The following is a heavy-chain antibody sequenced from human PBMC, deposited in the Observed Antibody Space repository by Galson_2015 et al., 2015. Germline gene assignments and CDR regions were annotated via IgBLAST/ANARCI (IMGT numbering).Heavy chain of an antibody. D-gene: IGHD3-10*01. Sequence: SCKASGYTFTNYFIQCVRQAPGQGLEWVGAINPSGAATFYAQKLQGRVTMTSDTPTSTVYVELSSLGSEDTAVYYCARELGGTYYFDYWGLGTLVTVSS. CDR2: INPSGAAT. CDR1: GYTFTNYF. CDR3: ARELGGTYYFDY. J-gene: IGHJ4*02. V-gene: IGHV1-46*04.